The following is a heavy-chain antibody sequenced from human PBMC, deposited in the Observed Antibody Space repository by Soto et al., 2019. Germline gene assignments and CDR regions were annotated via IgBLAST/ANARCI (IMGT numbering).Heavy chain of an antibody. D-gene: IGHD3-3*01. CDR1: GFTFSSYA. Sequence: GGSLRLSCAASGFTFSSYAMSWVRQAPGKGLEWVSAISGSGGSTYYADSVKGRFTISRDNSKNTLYLQMNSLRAEDTAVYYCAKALRFLEWLLRDPYFDYWGQGTLVTVSS. J-gene: IGHJ4*02. CDR2: ISGSGGST. V-gene: IGHV3-23*01. CDR3: AKALRFLEWLLRDPYFDY.